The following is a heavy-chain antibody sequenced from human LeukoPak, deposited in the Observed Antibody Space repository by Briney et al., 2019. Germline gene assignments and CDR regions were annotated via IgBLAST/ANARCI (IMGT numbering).Heavy chain of an antibody. CDR1: GYTFTDYT. CDR3: ANPRYDSSGYYYVD. Sequence: ASVSVSLTGSGYTFTDYTKHWRRQPPAPRLEWMGWINGGSGNTKHSPEFQGRVTITRDTSASTAYMELSSLRSEDTAVYYCANPRYDSSGYYYVDWGQGTLVTVSS. V-gene: IGHV1-3*01. D-gene: IGHD3-22*01. CDR2: INGGSGNT. J-gene: IGHJ4*02.